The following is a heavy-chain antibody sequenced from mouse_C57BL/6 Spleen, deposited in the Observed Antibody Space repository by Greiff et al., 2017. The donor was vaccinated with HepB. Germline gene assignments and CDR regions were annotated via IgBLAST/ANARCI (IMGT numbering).Heavy chain of an antibody. D-gene: IGHD1-1*01. CDR2: IDPETGGT. Sequence: VKLMESGAELVRPGASVTLSCKASGYKFTDYEMHWVKQTTVHGLEWIGAIDPETGGTAYNQKFKGKAILTADKSSSTAYMELRSLTSEDSAVYYCTSYYGRPYGGYFAMDCWGQGPSVTVSS. CDR3: TSYYGRPYGGYFAMDC. J-gene: IGHJ4*01. CDR1: GYKFTDYE. V-gene: IGHV1-15*01.